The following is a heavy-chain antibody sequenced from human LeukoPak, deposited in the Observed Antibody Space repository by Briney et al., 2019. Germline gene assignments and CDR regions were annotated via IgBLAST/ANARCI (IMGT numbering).Heavy chain of an antibody. CDR3: AREDYVWGSYRYTPRVFDY. J-gene: IGHJ4*02. CDR1: GYTFTSYD. CDR2: INPNSGGT. V-gene: IGHV1-2*02. D-gene: IGHD3-16*02. Sequence: ASVKVSCKASGYTFTSYDINWVRQAPGQGLEWMGWINPNSGGTNYAQKFQGRVTMTRDTSICTAYMELSRLRSDDTAVYYCAREDYVWGSYRYTPRVFDYWGQGTLVTVSS.